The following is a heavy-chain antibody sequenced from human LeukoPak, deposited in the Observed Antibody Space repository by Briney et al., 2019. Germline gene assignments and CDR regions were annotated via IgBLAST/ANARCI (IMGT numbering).Heavy chain of an antibody. CDR1: GYTFTGYY. CDR2: INPNNGGT. J-gene: IGHJ4*02. Sequence: ASVRDSCKASGYTFTGYYIHWVRQAPGQGLEWVGWINPNNGGTNYAQKSQGRVIMTRDTSISTGYMELSRLRSDDTAVYYCARDLAIGDGDYVLNQWGQETLVTVSS. D-gene: IGHD4-17*01. V-gene: IGHV1-2*02. CDR3: ARDLAIGDGDYVLNQ.